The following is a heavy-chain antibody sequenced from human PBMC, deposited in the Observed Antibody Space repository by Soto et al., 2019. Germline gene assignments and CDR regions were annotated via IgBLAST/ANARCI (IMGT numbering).Heavy chain of an antibody. Sequence: QVQLVESGGGVVQPGRSLRLSCAASGFTFSSYGMHWVRQAPGKGLEWVAVISYDGSNKYYADSVKGRFTISRDNSKNPLYLQMNSLRAEDTAVYYCAKDAHYSNYVVGYYYYGMDVWGQGTTVTVSS. CDR2: ISYDGSNK. V-gene: IGHV3-30*18. J-gene: IGHJ6*02. CDR1: GFTFSSYG. D-gene: IGHD4-4*01. CDR3: AKDAHYSNYVVGYYYYGMDV.